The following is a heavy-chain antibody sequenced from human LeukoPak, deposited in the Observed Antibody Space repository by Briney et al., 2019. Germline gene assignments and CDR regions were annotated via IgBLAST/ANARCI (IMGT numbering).Heavy chain of an antibody. J-gene: IGHJ1*01. CDR2: INPNSGGT. CDR1: GYTFSGYY. CDR3: ARGYPLSTTAAGTYFQH. Sequence: ASVKVSCKASGYTFSGYYMHWVRQAPGQGLEWMGWINPNSGGTNYAQKFQGRVTMTRDKSISTAYMELSRLRSDDTAVYYCARGYPLSTTAAGTYFQHWGQGTLVTVSS. D-gene: IGHD6-13*01. V-gene: IGHV1-2*02.